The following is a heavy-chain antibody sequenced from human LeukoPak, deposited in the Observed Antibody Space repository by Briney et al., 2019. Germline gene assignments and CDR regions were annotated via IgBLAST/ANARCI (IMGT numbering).Heavy chain of an antibody. CDR1: GFTFSSYV. V-gene: IGHV3-23*01. CDR2: ISGSDGST. J-gene: IGHJ4*02. D-gene: IGHD3-10*01. Sequence: PGGSLRLSCAASGFTFSSYVMSWVRQAPGKGLEWVSGISGSDGSTYYADSVKGRFTISRDNSKNTLYLQMNSLRAEDTAVYYCAKDPYYYGSGSYYPIYYFDYWGQGTQVTVSS. CDR3: AKDPYYYGSGSYYPIYYFDY.